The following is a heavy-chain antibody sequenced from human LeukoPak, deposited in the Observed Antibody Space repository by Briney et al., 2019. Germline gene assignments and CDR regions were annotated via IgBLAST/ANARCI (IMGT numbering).Heavy chain of an antibody. CDR3: ARVGVVRGVLEI. CDR1: GGSISTGDYY. Sequence: SETLSLTCTVSGGSISTGDYYWTWIRQPPGKGLEWIGYIYYSGSTYYNPSLRSRVTISVDTSKNQFPLNLSSVTAADTAVYYCARVGVVRGVLEIWGQGALVTVSS. CDR2: IYYSGST. V-gene: IGHV4-30-4*01. D-gene: IGHD3-10*01. J-gene: IGHJ4*02.